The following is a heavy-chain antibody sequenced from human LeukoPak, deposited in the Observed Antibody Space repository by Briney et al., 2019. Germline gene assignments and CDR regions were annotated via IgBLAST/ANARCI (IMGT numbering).Heavy chain of an antibody. Sequence: GGSLRLSCAASGFTFSSYWMSWVRQAPGKGLEWVAVISYDGSNKYYADSVKGRFTISRDNSKNTLYLQMNSLRAEDTAVYYCAKDRSGGLDYWGQGTLVTVSS. D-gene: IGHD2-15*01. CDR3: AKDRSGGLDY. J-gene: IGHJ4*02. CDR1: GFTFSSYW. V-gene: IGHV3-30*18. CDR2: ISYDGSNK.